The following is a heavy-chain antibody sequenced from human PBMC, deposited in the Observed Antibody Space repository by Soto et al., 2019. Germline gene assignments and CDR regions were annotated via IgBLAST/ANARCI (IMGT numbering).Heavy chain of an antibody. V-gene: IGHV3-7*04. CDR1: GFTFTIYW. D-gene: IGHD3-16*01. CDR3: ARGPFPTWGTYPLDY. J-gene: IGHJ4*02. CDR2: IKQDGGEN. Sequence: EVQLLESGGGLVQPGGALRLSCAASGFTFTIYWMTWVRQAPGKGLEWVANIKQDGGENYYVGSVKGRFTISRANAENSLYLQLASLRAADAAVYYCARGPFPTWGTYPLDYWGQGTLITVSS.